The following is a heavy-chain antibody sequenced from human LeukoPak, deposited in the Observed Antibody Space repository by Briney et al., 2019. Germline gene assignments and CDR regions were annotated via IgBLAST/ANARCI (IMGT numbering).Heavy chain of an antibody. CDR1: GFSLSTSGMR. J-gene: IGHJ4*02. CDR3: ARLYSGYGYFDY. V-gene: IGHV2-70*04. D-gene: IGHD5-12*01. CDR2: IDWDDVK. Sequence: SGPTLVNPTQTLTLTCTFSGFSLSTSGMRVSWIRQPPGKALEWLARIDWDDVKFYSTSLKTRLTISKDTSKNQVVLTMTNMDPVDTATYYCARLYSGYGYFDYWGQGTLVTVSS.